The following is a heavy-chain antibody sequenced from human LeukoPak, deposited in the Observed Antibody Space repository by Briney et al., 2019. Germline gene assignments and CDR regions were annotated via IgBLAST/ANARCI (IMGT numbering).Heavy chain of an antibody. CDR2: ISSSGSTI. Sequence: GESLTLSCAVSGFTISGYYMSWIRQAPGKGLEWVSYISSSGSTIYYADSVKGRFTISRDNAKNSQYLQMNSLRADDTAVYYCARADRTYYQGFYYWGQGTLVTVSS. CDR3: ARADRTYYQGFYY. CDR1: GFTISGYY. D-gene: IGHD3-10*01. J-gene: IGHJ4*02. V-gene: IGHV3-11*01.